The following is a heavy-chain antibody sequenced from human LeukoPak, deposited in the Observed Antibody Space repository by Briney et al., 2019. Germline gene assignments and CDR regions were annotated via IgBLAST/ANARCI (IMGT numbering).Heavy chain of an antibody. CDR1: GFTFSSYA. Sequence: GGSLRLSCAASGFTFSSYAMSWVRQAPGKGLEWVSAISGSGGSTYYADSVKGRFTISRDNSKNTLYLQVNSLRAEDTAVYYCAKDHSQYSSGWYDYWGQGTLVTVSS. V-gene: IGHV3-23*01. D-gene: IGHD6-19*01. CDR2: ISGSGGST. J-gene: IGHJ4*02. CDR3: AKDHSQYSSGWYDY.